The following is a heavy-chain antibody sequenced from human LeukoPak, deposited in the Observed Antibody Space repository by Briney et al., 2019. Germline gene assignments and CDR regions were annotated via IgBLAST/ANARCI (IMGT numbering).Heavy chain of an antibody. V-gene: IGHV4-59*01. D-gene: IGHD6-6*01. CDR2: IHYTGTT. CDR3: AAQHQLVNTFDF. CDR1: DGSIRNYY. Sequence: SETLSLTCTVSDGSIRNYYWSWIRQPPGKGLEWIGYIHYTGTTNYNPSLKSRVTLSLDTSKNQFSLKVNSVTAADAAVYYCAAQHQLVNTFDFWGQGTMITVSS. J-gene: IGHJ3*01.